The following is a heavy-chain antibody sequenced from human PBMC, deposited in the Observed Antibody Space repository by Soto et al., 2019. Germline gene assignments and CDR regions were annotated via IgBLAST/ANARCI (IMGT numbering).Heavy chain of an antibody. CDR1: NDSITSSRHY. D-gene: IGHD6-6*01. CDR3: ARHGATPDRPFYYFGLDV. CDR2: IFYTGTT. J-gene: IGHJ6*02. Sequence: SDTLSLTCTVSNDSITSSRHYWAWIRQAAGKGLEWIGTIFYTGTTYYNPSLASRVTLSVDTSKNQISLILHSVAVADSAIKLCARHGATPDRPFYYFGLDVWGQGTTVTVSS. V-gene: IGHV4-39*01.